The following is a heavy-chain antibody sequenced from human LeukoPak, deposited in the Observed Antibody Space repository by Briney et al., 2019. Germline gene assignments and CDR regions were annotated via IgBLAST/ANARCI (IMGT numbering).Heavy chain of an antibody. V-gene: IGHV3-30*03. Sequence: PGGSLRLSCAVSGFSFSSHGMHWVRQAPGKGLEWVAVISSDGGTKFYADSVKGRFTVSRDNSKNTLYLQMNSLRAEDTAVYYCESPIAAAGAFNYWGQGTLVTVSS. J-gene: IGHJ4*02. CDR2: ISSDGGTK. CDR1: GFSFSSHG. D-gene: IGHD6-13*01. CDR3: ESPIAAAGAFNY.